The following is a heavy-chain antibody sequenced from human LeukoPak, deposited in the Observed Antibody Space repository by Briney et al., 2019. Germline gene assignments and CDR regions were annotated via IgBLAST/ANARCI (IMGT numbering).Heavy chain of an antibody. CDR3: ARDLLPLSPYPLLRNAFDI. J-gene: IGHJ3*02. CDR1: GGSISSGSYY. V-gene: IGHV4-61*02. CDR2: IYTSGST. D-gene: IGHD3-22*01. Sequence: PSETLSLTCTVSGGSISSGSYYWSWIRQPAGKGLEWIGRIYTSGSTNYNPSLKSRVTISVDTSKNQFSLKLSSVTAADTAVYYCARDLLPLSPYPLLRNAFDIWGQGTMVTVSS.